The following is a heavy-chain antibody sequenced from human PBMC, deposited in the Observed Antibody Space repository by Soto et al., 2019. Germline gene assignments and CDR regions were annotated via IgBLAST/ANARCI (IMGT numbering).Heavy chain of an antibody. V-gene: IGHV4-31*03. CDR1: GGSISSGGYY. CDR3: ARDRGGYDRTHNCFDP. D-gene: IGHD5-12*01. Sequence: SETLSLTCTVSGGSISSGGYYWSWIRQHPGKGLEWIGYIYYSGSTYYNPSLKSRVTISVDTSKNQFSLKLSSVTAADTAVYYCARDRGGYDRTHNCFDPCGQGTLVTVSS. J-gene: IGHJ5*02. CDR2: IYYSGST.